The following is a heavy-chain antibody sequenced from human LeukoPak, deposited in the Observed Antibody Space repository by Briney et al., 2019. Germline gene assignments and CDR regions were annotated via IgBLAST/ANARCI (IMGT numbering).Heavy chain of an antibody. D-gene: IGHD3-3*01. J-gene: IGHJ3*02. CDR1: GFTFDDYA. Sequence: PGRSLRHSCAASGFTFDDYAMHWARRAPGKGVEWVSGISWNSGSIGYADSVKGRFTISRDNAKNSLYLQMNSLRAEDTALYYCASTIWSDAFDIWGQGTMVTVSS. CDR2: ISWNSGSI. V-gene: IGHV3-9*01. CDR3: ASTIWSDAFDI.